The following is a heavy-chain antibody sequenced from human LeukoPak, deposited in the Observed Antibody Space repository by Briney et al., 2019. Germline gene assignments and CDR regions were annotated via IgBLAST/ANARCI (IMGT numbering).Heavy chain of an antibody. Sequence: SVKVSCKASGGSFRNYVISWVRQAPGQGLELMGRITPLFHTTDYAQKFQGRVAITTDESTTTAYMELSSLTSDDTAVYYCARGCSGDECYLVEDNWFDLWGQGTLLTVSS. J-gene: IGHJ5*02. CDR2: ITPLFHTT. CDR3: ARGCSGDECYLVEDNWFDL. V-gene: IGHV1-69*05. CDR1: GGSFRNYV. D-gene: IGHD2-21*01.